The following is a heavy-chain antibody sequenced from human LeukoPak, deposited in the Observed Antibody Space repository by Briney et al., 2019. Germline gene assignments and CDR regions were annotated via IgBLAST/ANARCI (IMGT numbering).Heavy chain of an antibody. V-gene: IGHV3-33*01. D-gene: IGHD5-18*01. CDR3: ARYNIGYGYYFDY. CDR2: IWYDGSNK. J-gene: IGHJ4*02. CDR1: GFTFSSYG. Sequence: PGGSLRLSCAVSGFTFSSYGMHWVRQAPGKGLEWGAVIWYDGSNKYYADSVRGRFTISRGNSKNTLYLLMNSLRAEDTAVYYCARYNIGYGYYFDYWGQGTLVTVSS.